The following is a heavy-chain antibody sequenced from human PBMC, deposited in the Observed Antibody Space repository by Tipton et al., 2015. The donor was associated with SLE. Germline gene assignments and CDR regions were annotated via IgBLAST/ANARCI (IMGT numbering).Heavy chain of an antibody. CDR2: IYTSGST. V-gene: IGHV4-59*07. D-gene: IGHD1-26*01. Sequence: TLSLTCAVYGGSFSSYYWRWIRQPPGKGLEWIGYIYTSGSTNYNPSLKRRVTISVDTSKNQFSLKLSSVTAADTAVYYCASLFSGSYSPFDYWGQGTLVTVSS. CDR1: GGSFSSYY. J-gene: IGHJ4*02. CDR3: ASLFSGSYSPFDY.